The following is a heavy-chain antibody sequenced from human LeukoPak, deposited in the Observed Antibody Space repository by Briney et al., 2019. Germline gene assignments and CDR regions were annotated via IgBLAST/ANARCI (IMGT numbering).Heavy chain of an antibody. CDR3: ARAPHTGDDFWSGSQYYYYYYMDV. J-gene: IGHJ6*03. V-gene: IGHV1-69*01. Sequence: GSSVKVSCKASGGSFSSYAISWVRQAPGQGLEWMGGIIPIFGTANYAQKFQGRVTITADESTSTAYMELSSLRSEDTAVYYCARAPHTGDDFWSGSQYYYYYYMDVWGKGTTVTVSS. CDR2: IIPIFGTA. CDR1: GGSFSSYA. D-gene: IGHD3-3*01.